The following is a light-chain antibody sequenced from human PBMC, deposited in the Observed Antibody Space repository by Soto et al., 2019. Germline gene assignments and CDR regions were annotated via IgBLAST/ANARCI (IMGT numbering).Light chain of an antibody. CDR1: SSDVGSYNL. V-gene: IGLV2-23*02. CDR2: EVS. J-gene: IGLJ1*01. Sequence: QSALTQPASGSGSPGQSITISCTGTSSDVGSYNLVSWFQHHPGKVPKLMIYEVSKRPSGVSNRFSGSKSGSTASLTISGLQAEDEADYHCCSYAGSTTFYVFGTGTKVTVL. CDR3: CSYAGSTTFYV.